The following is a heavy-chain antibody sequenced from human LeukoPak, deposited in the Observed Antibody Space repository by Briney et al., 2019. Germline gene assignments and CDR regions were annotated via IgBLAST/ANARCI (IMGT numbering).Heavy chain of an antibody. J-gene: IGHJ4*02. D-gene: IGHD6-19*01. CDR3: ARDGYSSGWPFDY. CDR2: IYTSGST. CDR1: GGSISSYY. V-gene: IGHV4-4*07. Sequence: SETLSLTCTGSGGSISSYYWSWIQQPAGKGLEWIGRIYTSGSTNYNPSLKSRVTMSVDTSKNQFSLKLSSVTAADTAVYYCARDGYSSGWPFDYWGQGTLVTVSS.